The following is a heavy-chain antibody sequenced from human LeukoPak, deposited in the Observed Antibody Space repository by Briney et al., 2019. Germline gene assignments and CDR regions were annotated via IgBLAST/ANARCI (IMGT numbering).Heavy chain of an antibody. CDR1: GFTFTSSA. Sequence: GASVKVSCKASGFTFTSSAMQWVRQARGQRLEWIGWIVVGSGNTNYAQKFQERVTITRDMSTSTAYMELSSLRSEDTAVYYCAASEERSYYDFWSGYNYYYGMDVWGQGTTVTVS. V-gene: IGHV1-58*02. CDR3: AASEERSYYDFWSGYNYYYGMDV. CDR2: IVVGSGNT. D-gene: IGHD3-3*01. J-gene: IGHJ6*02.